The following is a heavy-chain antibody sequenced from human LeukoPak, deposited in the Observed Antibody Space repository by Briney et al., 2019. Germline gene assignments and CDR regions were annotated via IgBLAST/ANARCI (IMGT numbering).Heavy chain of an antibody. CDR3: ARDRRYSGYDFAFDY. CDR1: GGTFSSYA. CDR2: IIPIFGTA. D-gene: IGHD5-12*01. V-gene: IGHV1-69*13. J-gene: IGHJ4*02. Sequence: ASVKVSCKASGGTFSSYAISWVRQAPGQGLEWMGGIIPIFGTANYAQKFQGRVTITADESTSTAYMELSSLRSEDTAVYYCARDRRYSGYDFAFDYWGQGTLVTVPS.